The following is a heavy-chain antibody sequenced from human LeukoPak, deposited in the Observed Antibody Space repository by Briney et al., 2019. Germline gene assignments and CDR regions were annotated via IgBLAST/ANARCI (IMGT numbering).Heavy chain of an antibody. Sequence: GGSLRLSCAASGFTFSSYSVNWARQAPGKGLEWVSSISSSSSYIYYADSVKGRFTISRDNAKNSLYLQMNSLRAEDTAVYYCARLRYSSSWYDYWGQGTLVTVSS. D-gene: IGHD6-13*01. CDR3: ARLRYSSSWYDY. CDR1: GFTFSSYS. V-gene: IGHV3-21*01. J-gene: IGHJ4*02. CDR2: ISSSSSYI.